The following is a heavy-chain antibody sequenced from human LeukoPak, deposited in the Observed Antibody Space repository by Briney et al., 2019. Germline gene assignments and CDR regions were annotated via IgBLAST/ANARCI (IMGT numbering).Heavy chain of an antibody. Sequence: SETLSLTCTVSGGSISSTGYHWGWIRQPPGKGLEWIGSIYYSGSTYYNSSLKSRLTIPVDTSKNQFSLKLSSVTAADTAIYYCARHASYGSGSLTVGYFDYWGQGALVIVSS. V-gene: IGHV4-39*01. CDR1: GGSISSTGYH. CDR2: IYYSGST. D-gene: IGHD3-10*01. J-gene: IGHJ4*02. CDR3: ARHASYGSGSLTVGYFDY.